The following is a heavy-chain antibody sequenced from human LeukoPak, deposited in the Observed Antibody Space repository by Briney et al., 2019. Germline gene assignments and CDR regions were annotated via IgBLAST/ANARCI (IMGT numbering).Heavy chain of an antibody. CDR3: VRGVTSTNYYYFYMDV. Sequence: SETLSLTCTVSDDSITMYYWTWIRQPPGKGLEWIGYVDHTGSTKFNPSLNGRVSISRDTSNNFFSLRLRSVTAADTAVYFCVRGVTSTNYYYFYMDVWGKGTTVTISS. CDR2: VDHTGST. V-gene: IGHV4-59*01. J-gene: IGHJ6*03. CDR1: DDSITMYY. D-gene: IGHD2-8*01.